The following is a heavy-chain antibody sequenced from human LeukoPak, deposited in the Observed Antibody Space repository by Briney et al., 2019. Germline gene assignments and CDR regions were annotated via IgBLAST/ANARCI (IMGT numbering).Heavy chain of an antibody. CDR3: ARAGRREQVDY. CDR2: IYTSGST. J-gene: IGHJ4*02. D-gene: IGHD1-26*01. Sequence: KPSETLSLTCTASGGSISSYYWSWIRQPAGKGLEWIGRIYTSGSTNYNPSFKSRVTMSVSASKNQISLMLSSVPAADTAADYCARAGRREQVDYWGQETLVTVSS. V-gene: IGHV4-4*07. CDR1: GGSISSYY.